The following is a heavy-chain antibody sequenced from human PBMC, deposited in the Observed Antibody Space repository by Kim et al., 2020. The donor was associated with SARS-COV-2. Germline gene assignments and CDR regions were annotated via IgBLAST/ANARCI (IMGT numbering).Heavy chain of an antibody. D-gene: IGHD2-15*01. V-gene: IGHV1-69*13. Sequence: SVKVSCKASGGTFSSYAISWVRQAPGQGLEWMGGIIPIFGTANYAQKFQGRVTITADESTSTAYMELSSLRSEDTAVYYCARDPTCSGGSCYSPYFDYWGQGTLVTVSS. CDR2: IIPIFGTA. J-gene: IGHJ4*02. CDR1: GGTFSSYA. CDR3: ARDPTCSGGSCYSPYFDY.